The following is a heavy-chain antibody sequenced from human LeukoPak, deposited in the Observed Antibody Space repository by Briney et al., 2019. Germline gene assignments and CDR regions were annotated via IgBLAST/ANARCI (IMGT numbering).Heavy chain of an antibody. CDR3: AREGGPYRPLDY. CDR2: VNLQGST. J-gene: IGHJ4*02. CDR1: GGSISSGNW. D-gene: IGHD3-16*01. V-gene: IGHV4-4*02. Sequence: SETLSLTCAVSGGSISSGNWWSWVRQPPGKGLEWIGEVNLQGSTNYNPSLMGRVAISVDTSENHVSLQLTSVTAADTAVYYCAREGGPYRPLDYSGQGTLVTVS.